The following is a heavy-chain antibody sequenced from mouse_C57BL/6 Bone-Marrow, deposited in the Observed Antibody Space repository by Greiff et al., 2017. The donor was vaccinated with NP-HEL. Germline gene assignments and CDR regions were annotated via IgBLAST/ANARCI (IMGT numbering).Heavy chain of an antibody. Sequence: EVKLVESGGGLVKPGGSLKLSCAASGFTFSSYTMSWVRQTPEKRLEWVATLSGGGGNTYYPDSVKGRFTISRDNAKNTLYLQMSSLRSEDTALYYCASLGTGYFDVWGTGTTVTVSS. D-gene: IGHD3-3*01. CDR1: GFTFSSYT. J-gene: IGHJ1*03. V-gene: IGHV5-9*01. CDR2: LSGGGGNT. CDR3: ASLGTGYFDV.